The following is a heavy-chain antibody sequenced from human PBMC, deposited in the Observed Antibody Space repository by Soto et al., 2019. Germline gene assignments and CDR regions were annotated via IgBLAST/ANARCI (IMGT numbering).Heavy chain of an antibody. J-gene: IGHJ6*02. V-gene: IGHV4-30-4*08. D-gene: IGHD3-10*01. Sequence: PSETLSLTCTVSGASINSGGYYWSWIRQLPGKGLEWIGYIYFSGSTYYNPSLESRVTISLDRSKNQFSLKLSSVTAADTAVYYCARAGDTMVRGVIIMNYYGMDVWGQGTTVTVSS. CDR3: ARAGDTMVRGVIIMNYYGMDV. CDR2: IYFSGST. CDR1: GASINSGGYY.